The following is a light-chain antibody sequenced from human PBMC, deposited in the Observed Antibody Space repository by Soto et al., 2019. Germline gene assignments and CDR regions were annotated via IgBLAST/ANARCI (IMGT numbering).Light chain of an antibody. V-gene: IGLV2-8*01. CDR2: DVT. J-gene: IGLJ2*01. CDR3: TSYAGSNSPVL. CDR1: SSDVGGYNF. Sequence: QSALTQPPSASGSPGQSVTISCTGTSSDVGGYNFVSWYQQHPGKAPKLMIYDVTERHSGVPDRFSGSKSGNTASLTVSGLQGEDEADYYCTSYAGSNSPVLFGGGTKLTVL.